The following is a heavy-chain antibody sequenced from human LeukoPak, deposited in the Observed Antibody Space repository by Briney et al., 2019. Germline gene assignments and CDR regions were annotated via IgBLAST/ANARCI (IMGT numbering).Heavy chain of an antibody. J-gene: IGHJ3*02. Sequence: GESLKISCKGSGYSFTTYWIGWVRQMPGKGLEWMGIIYPGDSDTRYSPSFRGQVTISADKSISTAYLQWSSLKASDTAIYYCARLLYYFDSSGSYYAPKAFDIWGQGTMVTVSS. CDR3: ARLLYYFDSSGSYYAPKAFDI. V-gene: IGHV5-51*01. CDR1: GYSFTTYW. D-gene: IGHD3-22*01. CDR2: IYPGDSDT.